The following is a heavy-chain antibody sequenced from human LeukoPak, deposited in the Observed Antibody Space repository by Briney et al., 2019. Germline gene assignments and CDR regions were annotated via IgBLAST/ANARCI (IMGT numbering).Heavy chain of an antibody. CDR3: ARESQVLYYFDS. V-gene: IGHV4-4*07. CDR2: IYTTGST. J-gene: IGHJ4*02. CDR1: GGSISSFY. Sequence: PSETLSLTCSVSGGSISSFYWSWIRQPAGKGLGWIGRIYTTGSTDYNPSLKSRVTMSVDPSKNQFSLKLSSVTAADTAVYYCARESQVLYYFDSWGQGTLVTVSS.